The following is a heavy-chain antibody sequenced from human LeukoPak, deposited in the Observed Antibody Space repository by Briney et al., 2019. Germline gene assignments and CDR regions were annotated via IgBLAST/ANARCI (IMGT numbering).Heavy chain of an antibody. D-gene: IGHD4-17*01. J-gene: IGHJ6*02. CDR3: AKVPTTVTFYYYYYGMDV. CDR1: GFTFSSYG. V-gene: IGHV3-30*02. Sequence: PGGSLRLSCAASGFTFSSYGTHWVRQAPGKGLEWGAFIRYDGSNEYYADSVKVRFTISRDNSKNTLYLQMNSLRAEDTAVYYCAKVPTTVTFYYYYYGMDVWGQGTTVTVSS. CDR2: IRYDGSNE.